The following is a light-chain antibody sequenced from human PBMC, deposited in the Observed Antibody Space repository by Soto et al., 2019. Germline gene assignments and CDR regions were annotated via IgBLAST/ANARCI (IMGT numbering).Light chain of an antibody. CDR2: RNT. V-gene: IGLV1-47*01. CDR1: RSNIGTNY. J-gene: IGLJ3*02. CDR3: AAWDDSLSGLL. Sequence: QSVLTQPPSASGTPGQRVLISCSGSRSNIGTNYVYWYQQLPGTAPRLLISRNTQRPSGVPDRFSASKSGTSASLAISGRRSEDEADYSCAAWDDSLSGLLFGGGTKLTVL.